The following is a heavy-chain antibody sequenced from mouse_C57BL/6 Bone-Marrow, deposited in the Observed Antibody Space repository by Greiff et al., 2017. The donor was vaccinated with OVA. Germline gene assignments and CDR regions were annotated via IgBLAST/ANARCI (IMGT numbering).Heavy chain of an antibody. D-gene: IGHD1-1*01. J-gene: IGHJ4*01. CDR3: ARTDGSSYGGYAMDY. Sequence: VQLQQPGAELVRPGSSVKLSCKASGYTFTSYWMDWVKQRPGQGLEWIGNIYPSDSETHYNQKFKDKATLTVDKSSSTAYMQLSSLTSEDSAVYYCARTDGSSYGGYAMDYWGQGTSVTVSS. CDR2: IYPSDSET. V-gene: IGHV1-61*01. CDR1: GYTFTSYW.